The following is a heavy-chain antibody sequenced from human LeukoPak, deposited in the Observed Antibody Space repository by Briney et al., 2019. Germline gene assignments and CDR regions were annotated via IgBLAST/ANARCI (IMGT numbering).Heavy chain of an antibody. CDR3: ASGSGSYDWFDP. CDR2: ISGYNSAT. D-gene: IGHD1-26*01. CDR1: GYSLTSYG. J-gene: IGHJ5*02. Sequence: ASVKVSCKASGYSLTSYGISWVRQAPGQGLEWMGWISGYNSATNYAQKFQGRVTITADESTSTAYMELSSLRSEDTAVYYCASGSGSYDWFDPWGQGTLVTVSS. V-gene: IGHV1-18*01.